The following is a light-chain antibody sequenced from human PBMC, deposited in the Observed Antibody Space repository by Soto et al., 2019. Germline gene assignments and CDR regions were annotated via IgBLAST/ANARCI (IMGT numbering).Light chain of an antibody. CDR1: QSVSSN. V-gene: IGKV3-15*01. CDR2: GAS. Sequence: EVLMTQSPATLTVSPGERATLSCRASQSVSSNLAWYQQKPGQAPRLLIYGASTRAPGIPDRFSGSGSGTEFTLTISSLQSEDLAVFFCQQYDTWPPAFGQGTMVEI. CDR3: QQYDTWPPA. J-gene: IGKJ2*01.